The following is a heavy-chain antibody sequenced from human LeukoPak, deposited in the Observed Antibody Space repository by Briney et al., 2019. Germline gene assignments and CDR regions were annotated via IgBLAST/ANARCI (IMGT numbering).Heavy chain of an antibody. CDR3: AKDVSSGVPAEYYFDY. J-gene: IGHJ4*02. D-gene: IGHD2-2*01. CDR2: ISGSGGST. CDR1: GFTVSSNY. Sequence: QTGGSLRLSCAASGFTVSSNYMSWVRQAPGKGLEWVSAISGSGGSTYYADSVKGRFTISRDNSKNTLYLQMNSLRAEDTAVYYCAKDVSSGVPAEYYFDYWGQGTLVTVSS. V-gene: IGHV3-23*01.